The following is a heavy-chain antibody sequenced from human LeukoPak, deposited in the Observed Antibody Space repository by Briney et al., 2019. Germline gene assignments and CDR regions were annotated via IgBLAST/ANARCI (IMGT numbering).Heavy chain of an antibody. J-gene: IGHJ4*02. CDR3: AKNAMAGQAHYDY. Sequence: QSGGSLRLSCAASGFTFSTYAMTWVRQAPGKGLEWVSAIDWTSGYIYYADSVKGRFTTSRDNSKNTLYLQMNSLRAEDTAVYYCAKNAMAGQAHYDYWGQGALVTVSS. V-gene: IGHV3-23*01. CDR2: IDWTSGYI. CDR1: GFTFSTYA. D-gene: IGHD6-19*01.